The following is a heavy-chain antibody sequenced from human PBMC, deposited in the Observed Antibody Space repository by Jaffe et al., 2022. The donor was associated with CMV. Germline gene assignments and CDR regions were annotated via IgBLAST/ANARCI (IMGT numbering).Heavy chain of an antibody. CDR2: IWYDGSNK. J-gene: IGHJ4*02. V-gene: IGHV3-33*01. CDR3: ARDLKAAVAGTGY. D-gene: IGHD6-19*01. Sequence: QVQLVESGGGVVQPGRSLRLSCAASGFTFSSYGMHWVRQAPGKGLEWVAVIWYDGSNKYYADSVKGRFTISRDNSKNTLYLQMNSLRAEDTAVYYCARDLKAAVAGTGYWGQGTLVTVSS. CDR1: GFTFSSYG.